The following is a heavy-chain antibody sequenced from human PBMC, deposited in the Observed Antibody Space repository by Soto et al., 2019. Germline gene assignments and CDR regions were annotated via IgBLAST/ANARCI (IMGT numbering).Heavy chain of an antibody. CDR2: IIPILGIA. CDR3: ASYRIVVPAAIVGFDP. V-gene: IGHV1-69*02. Sequence: SVKVSCKASGGTFSSYTISWVRQAPGQGLEWMGRIIPILGIANYAQKFQGRVTITADKSTSTAYMELSSLRSEDTAVYYCASYRIVVPAAIVGFDPWGQGTLVTVSS. CDR1: GGTFSSYT. D-gene: IGHD2-2*01. J-gene: IGHJ5*02.